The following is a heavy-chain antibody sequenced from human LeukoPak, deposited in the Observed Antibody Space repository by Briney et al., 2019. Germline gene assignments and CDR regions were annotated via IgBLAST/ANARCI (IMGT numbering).Heavy chain of an antibody. J-gene: IGHJ4*02. CDR2: IGAAGTGT. CDR1: GFTFNSHP. Sequence: GGSLRLSCAASGFTFNSHPMTWVRQAPGKGLEWVSSIGAAGTGTYYSDYVKGRFTISRDSSKNTVFLQMDSLRAEDTAIYFCARRDTSGWYSLDNWGRGTLVTVSS. D-gene: IGHD6-19*01. CDR3: ARRDTSGWYSLDN. V-gene: IGHV3-23*01.